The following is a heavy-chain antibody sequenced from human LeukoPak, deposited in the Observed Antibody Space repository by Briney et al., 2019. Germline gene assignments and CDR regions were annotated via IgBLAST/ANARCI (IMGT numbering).Heavy chain of an antibody. CDR3: ARKYYDSSGHYLIDY. CDR1: GFSVTSNY. Sequence: PGGSLRLSCEVSGFSVTSNYMNWVRQAPGKGLEWVSLIYSGGTTYFADSVKGRFTISRDNSKNTLYLQMNSLRAEDTAVYYCARKYYDSSGHYLIDYWGQGTLVTVSS. J-gene: IGHJ4*02. V-gene: IGHV3-66*01. D-gene: IGHD3-22*01. CDR2: IYSGGTT.